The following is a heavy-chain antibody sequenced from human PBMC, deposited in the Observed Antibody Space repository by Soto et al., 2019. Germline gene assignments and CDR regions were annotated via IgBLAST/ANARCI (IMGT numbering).Heavy chain of an antibody. V-gene: IGHV3-30*18. CDR3: AKYYASLKAAATPLDY. Sequence: QVQLVESGGGVVQPGRSLRLSCAASGFTFSSYGMHWVRQAPGKGLEWVAVISYDGSNKYYADSVKGRFTISRDNSKNTLYLQMNSLRAEDTAVYYCAKYYASLKAAATPLDYWGQGTLGTVSS. CDR2: ISYDGSNK. J-gene: IGHJ4*02. CDR1: GFTFSSYG. D-gene: IGHD6-13*01.